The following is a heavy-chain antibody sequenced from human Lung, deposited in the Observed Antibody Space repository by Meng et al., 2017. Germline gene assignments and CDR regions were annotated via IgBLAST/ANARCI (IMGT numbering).Heavy chain of an antibody. D-gene: IGHD3-10*01. Sequence: QLVQSGVELKKPGASVKFSCNAPGYPFISYALNWVRQAPGQGLEWMGWINTNTGNPTYAQGFTGRFVFSLDTFVSTAYLQISSLKAEDTAVYYCASGWFGELFGYFDLWGRGTLVTVFS. CDR3: ASGWFGELFGYFDL. V-gene: IGHV7-4-1*02. J-gene: IGHJ2*01. CDR2: INTNTGNP. CDR1: GYPFISYA.